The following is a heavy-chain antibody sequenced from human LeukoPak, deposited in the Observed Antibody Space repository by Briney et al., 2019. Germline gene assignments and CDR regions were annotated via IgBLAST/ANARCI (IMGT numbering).Heavy chain of an antibody. V-gene: IGHV3-23*01. CDR3: AKDRGVRIEYYFDY. Sequence: GGSLRLSCAASVFTFSSYAVSWVREAPGKGREWGSAISGSGCSTYYADSVKGRFTISRDNSKNTLYLQMNSLRAEDTAVYYCAKDRGVRIEYYFDYWGQGTLVTVSS. CDR1: VFTFSSYA. CDR2: ISGSGCST. D-gene: IGHD3-10*01. J-gene: IGHJ4*02.